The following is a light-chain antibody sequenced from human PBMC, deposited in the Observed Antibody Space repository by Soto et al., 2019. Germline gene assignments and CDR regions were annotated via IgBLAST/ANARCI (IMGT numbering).Light chain of an antibody. J-gene: IGKJ4*01. CDR1: QTISTW. CDR3: QQVNNYPRT. Sequence: DIQMTQSPSTLSGSVGPRVTITCRASQTISTWMAWYQQKPGKAPKLLVYDASTLQSCVASRFSGSVSGKEVTLIISGLQTNDFATYYCQQVNNYPRTFGGGTQVDIK. CDR2: DAS. V-gene: IGKV1-5*01.